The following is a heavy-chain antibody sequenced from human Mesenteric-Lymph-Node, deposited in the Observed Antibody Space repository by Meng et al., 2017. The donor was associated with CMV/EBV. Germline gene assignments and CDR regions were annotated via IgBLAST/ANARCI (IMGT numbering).Heavy chain of an antibody. CDR2: IKQDGSEK. J-gene: IGHJ4*02. D-gene: IGHD2-2*01. Sequence: LSLTCAASGFTVSSNYMNWVRQAPGKGLEWVANIKQDGSEKYYVDSVKGRFTISRDNAKNSLYLQMNGLRAEDAAVYYCATRCSTNCYNDYWGQGTLVTVSS. V-gene: IGHV3-7*01. CDR3: ATRCSTNCYNDY. CDR1: GFTVSSNY.